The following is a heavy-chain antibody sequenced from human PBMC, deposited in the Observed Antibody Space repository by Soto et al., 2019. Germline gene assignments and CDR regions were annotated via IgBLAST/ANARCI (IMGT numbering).Heavy chain of an antibody. CDR3: ARAIFGVAHDY. CDR1: GGSISSSSYY. CDR2: IYYSGST. Sequence: SETLSLTCTVSGGSISSSSYYWGWIRQPPGKGLEWIGSIYYSGSTYYNPSLKSRVTISVDTSKNQFSLKLSSVTAADTAVYYCARAIFGVAHDYWGQGNLVTVSS. D-gene: IGHD3-3*01. V-gene: IGHV4-39*01. J-gene: IGHJ4*02.